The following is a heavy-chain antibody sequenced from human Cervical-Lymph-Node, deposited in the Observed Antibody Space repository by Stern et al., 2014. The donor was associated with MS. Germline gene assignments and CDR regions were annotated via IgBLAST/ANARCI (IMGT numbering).Heavy chain of an antibody. CDR3: ARELSSSWYNWFDP. CDR1: GGSISSGLYY. J-gene: IGHJ5*02. V-gene: IGHV4-31*03. CDR2: IHYSGST. Sequence: VQLVESGPGLVKPSQTLSLTCTVSGGSISSGLYYWSWIRQHPGKGLEWIGYIHYSGSTYYNPSLKSRVTISRDTSKNQFSLKLSSVTAADTAVYYCARELSSSWYNWFDPWGQGTLVTVPS. D-gene: IGHD6-13*01.